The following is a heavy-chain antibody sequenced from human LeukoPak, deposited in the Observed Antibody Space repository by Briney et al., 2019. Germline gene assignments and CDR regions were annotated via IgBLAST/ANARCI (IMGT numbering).Heavy chain of an antibody. Sequence: PGGSLRLSCTASGFTFGDYAMSWVRQAPGKGLEWVGFIRSKAYGGTTEYAASVKGRFTISRDDSKSIAYLQMTSLKTEDTAVYYCTTRPSSSWYPGDFQHWGQGTLVTVSS. CDR1: GFTFGDYA. J-gene: IGHJ1*01. V-gene: IGHV3-49*04. CDR2: IRSKAYGGTT. CDR3: TTRPSSSWYPGDFQH. D-gene: IGHD6-13*01.